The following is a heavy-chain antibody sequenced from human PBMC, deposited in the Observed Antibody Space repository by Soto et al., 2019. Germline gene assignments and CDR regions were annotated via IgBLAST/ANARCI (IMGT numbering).Heavy chain of an antibody. V-gene: IGHV3-23*01. Sequence: DVQLLESGGGLVQPGRSLRLSCAASGFTFSSYAMSWVRQTPGKGLEWVSGISGSGVSTYYADSVRGRFTISRDNSKNTLYLQLNTLRAEDTAIYYCAKNPRQTTTPYIDYWGQGTLVTVSS. CDR3: AKNPRQTTTPYIDY. J-gene: IGHJ4*02. CDR2: ISGSGVST. CDR1: GFTFSSYA. D-gene: IGHD1-1*01.